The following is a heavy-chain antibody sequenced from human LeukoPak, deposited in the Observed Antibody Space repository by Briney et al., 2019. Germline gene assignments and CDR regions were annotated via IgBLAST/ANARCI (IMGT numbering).Heavy chain of an antibody. CDR3: AKDLYCGTKICYRAGDYYYMDV. Sequence: GGSLRLSCAASGFTFSSFGMHWVRQAPGKGLEWVAFMRYDGSNEYCADSVKGRFTISRDNSKNTLYLQMNSLRVEDTAVYYCAKDLYCGTKICYRAGDYYYMDVWGKGTTVIVSS. CDR2: MRYDGSNE. CDR1: GFTFSSFG. J-gene: IGHJ6*03. D-gene: IGHD2-8*01. V-gene: IGHV3-30*02.